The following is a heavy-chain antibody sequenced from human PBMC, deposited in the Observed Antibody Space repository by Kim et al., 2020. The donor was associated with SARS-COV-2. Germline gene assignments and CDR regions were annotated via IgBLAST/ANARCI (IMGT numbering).Heavy chain of an antibody. V-gene: IGHV4-39*01. Sequence: PALKGRVTISVATSKNQFSLKLSSVTAADTAVYYCARHLLKTTVTRHFDYWGQGTLVTVSS. CDR3: ARHLLKTTVTRHFDY. J-gene: IGHJ4*02. D-gene: IGHD4-4*01.